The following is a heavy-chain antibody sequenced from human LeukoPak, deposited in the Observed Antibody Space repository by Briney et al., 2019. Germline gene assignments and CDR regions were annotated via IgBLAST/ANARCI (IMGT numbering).Heavy chain of an antibody. V-gene: IGHV7-4-1*02. CDR3: ATDYGDLRQDGYYYYYGMDV. Sequence: ASVKVSCKASGGTFSSYAISWVRQAPGQGLEWMGWINTNTGNPTYAQGFTGRFVFSLDTSVSTAYLQISSLKAEDTAVYYCATDYGDLRQDGYYYYYGMDVWGQGTTVTVSS. D-gene: IGHD4-17*01. CDR2: INTNTGNP. J-gene: IGHJ6*02. CDR1: GGTFSSYA.